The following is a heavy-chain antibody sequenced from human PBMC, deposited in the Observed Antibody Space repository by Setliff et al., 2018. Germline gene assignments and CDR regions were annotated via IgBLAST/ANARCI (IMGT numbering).Heavy chain of an antibody. V-gene: IGHV4-59*01. CDR3: ARGAFGSRWYVRPWFDP. CDR1: GDTLSVYY. D-gene: IGHD6-13*01. Sequence: SETLSLTCTVSGDTLSVYYWSWVRQSPGQGLEWIGYIYSSGSTNYNPSLESRVTILIDKSKNQFSLKLSSVTAADTAVYYCARGAFGSRWYVRPWFDPWGQGTLVTVSS. J-gene: IGHJ5*02. CDR2: IYSSGST.